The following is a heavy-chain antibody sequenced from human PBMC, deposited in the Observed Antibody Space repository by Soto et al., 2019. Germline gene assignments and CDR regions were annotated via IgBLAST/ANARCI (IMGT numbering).Heavy chain of an antibody. Sequence: QLQLQESGPGLVKPSETLSLTCTVSGGSISSSSYYWGWIRQPPGKGLEWIGSIYYSGSTYYNPSLKSRVTISVDTSKSQFSLKLSSVTAADTAVYYCAKGGSGSYSNAVDIWGQGTMVTVSS. CDR2: IYYSGST. J-gene: IGHJ3*02. CDR1: GGSISSSSYY. V-gene: IGHV4-39*01. D-gene: IGHD3-10*01. CDR3: AKGGSGSYSNAVDI.